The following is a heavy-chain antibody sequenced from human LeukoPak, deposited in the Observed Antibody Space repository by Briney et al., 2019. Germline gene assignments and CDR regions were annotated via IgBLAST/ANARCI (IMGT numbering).Heavy chain of an antibody. D-gene: IGHD6-13*01. J-gene: IGHJ4*02. V-gene: IGHV1-2*02. Sequence: ASVKVSCKAPGYTFTGYYMHWVRQAPGQGLEWMGWINPNSGGTSYAQKFQGRVTMTRDTSIRIAYMELSRLRSDDTAVYYCARPKTQQLSSLNYWGQGTLVTVSS. CDR1: GYTFTGYY. CDR3: ARPKTQQLSSLNY. CDR2: INPNSGGT.